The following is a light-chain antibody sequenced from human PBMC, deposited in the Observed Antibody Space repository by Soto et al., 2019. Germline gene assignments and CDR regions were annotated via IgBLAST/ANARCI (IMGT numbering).Light chain of an antibody. CDR1: PAIASF. V-gene: IGKV1-9*01. Sequence: DILMTQSPSSLSASVGDRVAITCRSSPAIASFLAWYQQKPGTAPKLLIYDAATLQSGVPSRFSGSRSGTEYTLTIGSLQPEDFATYYCQQLNGSPWTFGQGTKVDIK. CDR3: QQLNGSPWT. CDR2: DAA. J-gene: IGKJ1*01.